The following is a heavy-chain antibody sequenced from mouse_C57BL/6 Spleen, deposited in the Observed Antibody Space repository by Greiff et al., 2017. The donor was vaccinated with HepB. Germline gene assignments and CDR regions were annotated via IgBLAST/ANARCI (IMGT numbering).Heavy chain of an antibody. V-gene: IGHV1-9*01. CDR2: ILPGSGST. J-gene: IGHJ4*01. CDR1: GYTFTGYW. CDR3: ASPSYYGSSYGRAMDY. D-gene: IGHD1-1*01. Sequence: VQLQQSGAELMKPGASVKLSCKATGYTFTGYWIEWVKQRPGHGLEWIGEILPGSGSTNYNEKFKGKATFTADTSSNTAYMQLSSLTNEDSAIYYCASPSYYGSSYGRAMDYWGQGTSVTVSS.